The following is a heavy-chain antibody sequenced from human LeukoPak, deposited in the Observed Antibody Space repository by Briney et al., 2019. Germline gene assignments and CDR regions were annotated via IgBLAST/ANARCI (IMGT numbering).Heavy chain of an antibody. CDR3: ARGFGTTYWSFDY. V-gene: IGHV4-59*08. Sequence: SETLSLTCTVSGDSISSYYWNWIRQPPEKGLEWIGYGHYSGSTNYNPSLNSRVTFSVDTSKNQFSLKLSSVTAADTAFYYCARGFGTTYWSFDYWGQGTLVTVSS. D-gene: IGHD2-8*02. CDR1: GDSISSYY. J-gene: IGHJ4*02. CDR2: GHYSGST.